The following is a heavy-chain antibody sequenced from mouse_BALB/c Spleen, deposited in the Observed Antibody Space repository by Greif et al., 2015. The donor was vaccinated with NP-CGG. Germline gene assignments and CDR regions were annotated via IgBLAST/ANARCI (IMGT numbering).Heavy chain of an antibody. CDR1: GYTFTDYE. V-gene: IGHV1-15*01. Sequence: VKLQESGAELARPGASVTLSCKASGYTFTDYEMHWVKQTPVHGLEWIGAIDPETGGTAYNQKFKGKATLTADKSSSTAYMELRSLTSEDSAVYYCTRWRYDGNYYAMDYWGQGTSVTVSS. D-gene: IGHD2-14*01. J-gene: IGHJ4*01. CDR3: TRWRYDGNYYAMDY. CDR2: IDPETGGT.